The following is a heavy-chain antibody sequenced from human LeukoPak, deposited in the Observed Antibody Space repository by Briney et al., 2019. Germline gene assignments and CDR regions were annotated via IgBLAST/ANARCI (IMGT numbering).Heavy chain of an antibody. D-gene: IGHD6-6*01. CDR3: AKDYGAARALANYYGMDV. Sequence: GGSLRLSCAASGFTFSNYAMSWVRQAPGTGLEWVSSISGSGTSTYYADSVKARFTISRDNSKNTLYLQMNSLRAEDTAVYYCAKDYGAARALANYYGMDVWGQGTTVTVSS. J-gene: IGHJ6*02. CDR2: ISGSGTST. V-gene: IGHV3-23*01. CDR1: GFTFSNYA.